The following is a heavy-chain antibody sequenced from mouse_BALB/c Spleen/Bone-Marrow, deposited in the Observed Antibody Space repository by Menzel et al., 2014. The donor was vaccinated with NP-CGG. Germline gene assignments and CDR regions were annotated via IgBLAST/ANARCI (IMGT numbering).Heavy chain of an antibody. CDR3: ARGYYYGSSHYWYFDV. CDR2: ISSGSSST. CDR1: GFTFSSFG. V-gene: IGHV5-17*02. Sequence: EVQLQQSGGGLVQPGGSRKLSCVASGFTFSSFGMHWVRQAPEKGLEWLAYISSGSSSTYYADTLKGRFTISRDNPKNTLFLQMTSLRSEDTAMYYCARGYYYGSSHYWYFDVWGAGTTVTVSS. J-gene: IGHJ1*01. D-gene: IGHD1-1*01.